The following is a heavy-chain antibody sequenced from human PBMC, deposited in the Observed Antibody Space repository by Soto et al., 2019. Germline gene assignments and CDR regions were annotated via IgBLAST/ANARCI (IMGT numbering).Heavy chain of an antibody. CDR2: ISAYNGNT. Sequence: ASVKVSCKASGYTFTSYGISWVRQAPGQGLEGMGWISAYNGNTNYAQKLQGRVTMTTDTSTSTVYMELRSLRSDDTAVYYCARAMVREQFMDVWGKGTTVTVSS. V-gene: IGHV1-18*01. D-gene: IGHD3-10*01. CDR3: ARAMVREQFMDV. J-gene: IGHJ6*03. CDR1: GYTFTSYG.